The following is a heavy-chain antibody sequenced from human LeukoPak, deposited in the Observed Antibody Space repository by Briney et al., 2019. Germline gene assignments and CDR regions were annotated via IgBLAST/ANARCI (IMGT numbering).Heavy chain of an antibody. Sequence: GGSLRLSCAASGFTVSSNYMSWVRQAPGKGLEWVSVIYSGGSTYYADSVKGRFTISRDNSKNTLYLQMNSLRAEDTAVYYCARVEWGSGSYYHLWGQGTLITVSS. CDR1: GFTVSSNY. CDR2: IYSGGST. J-gene: IGHJ4*02. V-gene: IGHV3-66*01. CDR3: ARVEWGSGSYYHL. D-gene: IGHD3-10*01.